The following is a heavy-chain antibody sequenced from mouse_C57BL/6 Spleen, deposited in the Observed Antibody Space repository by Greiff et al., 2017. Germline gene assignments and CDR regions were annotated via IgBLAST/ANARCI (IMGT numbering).Heavy chain of an antibody. CDR1: GYSFTDYN. CDR3: AAYEYEGAMDC. V-gene: IGHV1-39*01. Sequence: EVQLQQSGPELVKPGASVKISCKASGYSFTDYNMNWVKQSNGKSLEWIGVINPNYGTTNYNQKCKGKATWTVDQSSSTAYMQLNSLTSEDSAVYYCAAYEYEGAMDCWGQGTSVTVSA. D-gene: IGHD2-4*01. CDR2: INPNYGTT. J-gene: IGHJ4*01.